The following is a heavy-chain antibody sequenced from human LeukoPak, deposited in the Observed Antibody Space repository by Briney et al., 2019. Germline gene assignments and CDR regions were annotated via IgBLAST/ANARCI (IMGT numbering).Heavy chain of an antibody. V-gene: IGHV3-30*18. Sequence: PGGSLGLSCAASGFTFSSYGMHWVRQAPGKGLEWVAVISYDGSNRYYADSVKGRFTISRDNSKNTLYLQMNSLRAEDTAVYYCAKGGYYDSSGYYQPGLWGQGTLVTVSS. D-gene: IGHD3-22*01. CDR2: ISYDGSNR. CDR1: GFTFSSYG. J-gene: IGHJ4*02. CDR3: AKGGYYDSSGYYQPGL.